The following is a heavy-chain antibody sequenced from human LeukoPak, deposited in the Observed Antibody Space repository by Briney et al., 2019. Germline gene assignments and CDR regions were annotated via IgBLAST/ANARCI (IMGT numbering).Heavy chain of an antibody. V-gene: IGHV1-69*05. CDR3: ARGRPSYYDFIFSWFDP. CDR1: GYTFTSYD. CDR2: IIPIFGTA. Sequence: VASVTVSSMPSGYTFTSYDINWVRQATGQGLEWMGGIIPIFGTANYAQKFQGRVTITTDESTSTAYMELSSLRSEDTAVYYCARGRPSYYDFIFSWFDPWGQGTLVTVSS. J-gene: IGHJ5*02. D-gene: IGHD3-3*01.